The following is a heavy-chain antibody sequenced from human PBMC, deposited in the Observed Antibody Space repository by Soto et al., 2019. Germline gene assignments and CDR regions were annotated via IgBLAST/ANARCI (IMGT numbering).Heavy chain of an antibody. J-gene: IGHJ6*02. V-gene: IGHV1-18*01. CDR2: ISPYSGNT. CDR3: AMVDNFVTPTPQDV. Sequence: QVQLVQSGDEVRKPGSSVKVSCKASGYTFVNYGIAWVRQAPGQGLGWMGWISPYSGNTHYASKVQGRLTMTTDTSTGTAYMDLGSLTSADTAMYYCAMVDNFVTPTPQDVWGQGTTGTVSS. D-gene: IGHD5-12*01. CDR1: GYTFVNYG.